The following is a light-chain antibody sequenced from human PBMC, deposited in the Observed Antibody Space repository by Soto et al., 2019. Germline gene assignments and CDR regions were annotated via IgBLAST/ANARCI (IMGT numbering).Light chain of an antibody. CDR2: DVS. CDR3: LQYSSHSWT. CDR1: RSISDW. J-gene: IGKJ1*01. V-gene: IGKV1-5*01. Sequence: DIPMTQSPSTLSPSVGDRVTITCRASRSISDWLAWYQQKPGKAPKLLIFDVSSLKSGVPSRFSGSGSGTEFTLTISGLQPDDVATYYCLQYSSHSWTFGQGTKVEIK.